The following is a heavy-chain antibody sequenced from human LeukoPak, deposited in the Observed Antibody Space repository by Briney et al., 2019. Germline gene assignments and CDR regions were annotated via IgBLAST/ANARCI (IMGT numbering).Heavy chain of an antibody. D-gene: IGHD3-22*01. V-gene: IGHV4-30-4*01. CDR3: ARESWSSGYSFDY. J-gene: IGHJ4*02. CDR2: IYYSGST. CDR1: GGSISSGDYY. Sequence: SQTLSLTCTVSGGSISSGDYYWSWIRQPPGKGLEWIGYIYYSGSTYYNLSLKSRVTISVDTSKNQFSLKLSSVTAADTAVYYCARESWSSGYSFDYWGQGTLVTVSS.